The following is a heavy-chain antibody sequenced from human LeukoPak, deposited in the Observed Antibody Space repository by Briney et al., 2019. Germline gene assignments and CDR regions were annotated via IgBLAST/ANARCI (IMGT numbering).Heavy chain of an antibody. CDR3: ARSPSYNWNYYYYGMDV. CDR1: GFTVSSNY. D-gene: IGHD1-20*01. Sequence: GGSLRLSCAASGFTVSSNYTSWVRQAPGKGLEWVSVIYSGGSTYYADSVKGRFTISRDNSKNTLYLQMNSLRAEDTAVYYCARSPSYNWNYYYYGMDVWGQGTTVTVSS. CDR2: IYSGGST. J-gene: IGHJ6*02. V-gene: IGHV3-66*02.